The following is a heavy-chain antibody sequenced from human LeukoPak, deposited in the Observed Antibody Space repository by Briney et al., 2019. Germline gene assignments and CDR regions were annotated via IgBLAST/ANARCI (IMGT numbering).Heavy chain of an antibody. CDR1: GYSFTSYW. CDR3: ARPRGGVDPNDAFDI. V-gene: IGHV5-51*01. J-gene: IGHJ3*02. CDR2: IYSGDSDT. Sequence: GESLKISCKGSGYSFTSYWIGWVRQMPGKGLEWMGIIYSGDSDTRYSPSFQGQVTISADKSISTAYLQWSSLKASDTAMYYCARPRGGVDPNDAFDIWGQGTMVTVSS. D-gene: IGHD3-10*01.